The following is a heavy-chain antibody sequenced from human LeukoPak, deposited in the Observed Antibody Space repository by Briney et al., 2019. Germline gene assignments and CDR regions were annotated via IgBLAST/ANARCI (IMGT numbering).Heavy chain of an antibody. CDR3: ARGPYYFDSSGNFDY. J-gene: IGHJ4*02. CDR2: IYTSGST. V-gene: IGHV4-4*07. Sequence: SETLSLTCAVSGGSISSFYWSWIRQPAGKGLEWIGRIYTSGSTNYNPSLKSRVTMSIDTSKNQFSLKLSSVTAADTAVYYCARGPYYFDSSGNFDYWGQGTLVTVSS. D-gene: IGHD3-22*01. CDR1: GGSISSFY.